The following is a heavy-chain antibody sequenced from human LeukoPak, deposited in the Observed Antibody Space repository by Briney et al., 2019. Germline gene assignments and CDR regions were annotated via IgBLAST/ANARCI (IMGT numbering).Heavy chain of an antibody. CDR3: ARANAGSIFDAFDV. Sequence: HPGRSLRLSCAASGFTFSNYAMHWVRQAPGKGLEYVSTISSNGGSTNYANSVKGRFTISRDNFKNTLYLQMGSLRAEDMAVYYCARANAGSIFDAFDVWGQGTMVTVSS. D-gene: IGHD3-3*01. J-gene: IGHJ3*01. V-gene: IGHV3-64*01. CDR2: ISSNGGST. CDR1: GFTFSNYA.